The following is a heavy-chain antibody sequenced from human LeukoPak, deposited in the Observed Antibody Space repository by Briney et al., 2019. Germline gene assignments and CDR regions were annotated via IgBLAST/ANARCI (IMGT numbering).Heavy chain of an antibody. CDR2: ISESGDST. CDR3: AKDHYSRSYFPPYFDY. V-gene: IGHV3-23*01. CDR1: GFTFSSYA. J-gene: IGHJ4*02. D-gene: IGHD6-6*01. Sequence: GGSLRLSCAASGFTFSSYAMSWVRQAPGKGLEWVSGISESGDSTYNADSVKGRFTISRDNSKNTLYLQMNSLRAEDTAVYYCAKDHYSRSYFPPYFDYWGQGTLVTVSS.